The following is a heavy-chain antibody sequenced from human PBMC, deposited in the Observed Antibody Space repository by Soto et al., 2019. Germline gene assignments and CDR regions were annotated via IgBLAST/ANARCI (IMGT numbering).Heavy chain of an antibody. J-gene: IGHJ4*02. CDR3: ARRSGSWYFDY. V-gene: IGHV3-23*01. CDR1: GFTFSSYA. D-gene: IGHD6-13*01. CDR2: ISGSDGST. Sequence: EVQLLESGGGLVQPGGSLRLSCAASGFTFSSYAMNWVRQAPGKGLEWVSVISGSDGSTYYADSVKGRFTISRDNSKNTLNLQMNSLRAEDRAVYYCARRSGSWYFDYWGQGTLVTVSS.